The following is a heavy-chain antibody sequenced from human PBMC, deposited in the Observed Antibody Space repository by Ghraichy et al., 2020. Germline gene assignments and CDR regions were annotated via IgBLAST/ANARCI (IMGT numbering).Heavy chain of an antibody. Sequence: ETLSLTCAASGFTFSSYWMHWVRQAPGKGLVWVSRIKSDGITTNYADSVSGRFTISRDDAKNTMFLQMNSLRAEDTAVYYCARGFGGNYNWFDFWGQGILVTVSS. CDR3: ARGFGGNYNWFDF. CDR1: GFTFSSYW. D-gene: IGHD4-23*01. V-gene: IGHV3-74*01. CDR2: IKSDGITT. J-gene: IGHJ5*01.